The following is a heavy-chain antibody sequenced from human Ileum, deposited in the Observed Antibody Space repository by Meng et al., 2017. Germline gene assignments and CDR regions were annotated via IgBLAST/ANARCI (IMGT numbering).Heavy chain of an antibody. CDR2: IYGSGST. CDR1: GGPISSGSSD. Sequence: LRLSCTVAGGPISSGSSDWSWIRQPAGKGLEWIGRIYGSGSTNYNPSLRSRVSTSVDRSKNQFSLNLTSVTAADTAIYYCARGVLVGNGGYYFDSWGQGTLVTVSS. J-gene: IGHJ4*02. V-gene: IGHV4-61*02. D-gene: IGHD1-26*01. CDR3: ARGVLVGNGGYYFDS.